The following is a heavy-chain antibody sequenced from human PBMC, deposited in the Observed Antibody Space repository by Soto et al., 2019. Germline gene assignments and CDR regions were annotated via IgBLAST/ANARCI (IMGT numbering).Heavy chain of an antibody. CDR1: GFTFSSYG. CDR3: ARDPGYYGILTGYPPAFDY. V-gene: IGHV3-33*01. J-gene: IGHJ4*02. D-gene: IGHD3-9*01. CDR2: IWYDGSNK. Sequence: QVQLVESGGGVVQPGRSLRLSCAASGFTFSSYGMHWVRQAPGKGLEWVALIWYDGSNKYYADSVKGRFTISRDNSKNTLYRQMNSLRAEDTAGYYCARDPGYYGILTGYPPAFDYWGQGILVTVSS.